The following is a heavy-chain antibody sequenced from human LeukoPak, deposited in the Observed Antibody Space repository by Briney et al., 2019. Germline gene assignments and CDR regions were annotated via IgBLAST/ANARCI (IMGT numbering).Heavy chain of an antibody. CDR2: IIPIFGTA. Sequence: SVKVSCKASGGTFSSYAISWVRQAPGQGLEWMGGIIPIFGTANYAQKFQGRVTITADESTSTAYMELSSLRSEDTAVYYCARVPYGPRPGSWFDPWGQGTLVTVSS. D-gene: IGHD3-10*01. V-gene: IGHV1-69*13. CDR1: GGTFSSYA. CDR3: ARVPYGPRPGSWFDP. J-gene: IGHJ5*02.